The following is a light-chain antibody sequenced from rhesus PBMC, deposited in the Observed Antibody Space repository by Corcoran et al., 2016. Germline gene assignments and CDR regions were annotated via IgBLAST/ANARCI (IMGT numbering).Light chain of an antibody. CDR3: QHYYSTPPT. CDR2: EAS. V-gene: IGKV1-25*01. CDR1: QGITND. Sequence: DIQMTQSPSSLSASVGDRVTITCRASQGITNDLAWYQQNPGETPKLLIYEASSLQSGLPSRFSGSGAGTDFTLTISSLQSEDFATYYGQHYYSTPPTFGPGTKLDIK. J-gene: IGKJ3*01.